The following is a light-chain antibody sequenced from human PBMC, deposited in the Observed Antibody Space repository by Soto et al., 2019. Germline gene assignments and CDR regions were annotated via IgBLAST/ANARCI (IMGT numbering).Light chain of an antibody. CDR1: QSVNRF. Sequence: DIQMDQSPSSLSASLGDRVTITCRASQSVNRFLNWYQQHPGRAPKVLIYAASTLQSGVPSRFSGNGSGTEFTLTISTLQPEDFATYVCQQTYRPSYTFAQGTRLEIK. CDR3: QQTYRPSYT. J-gene: IGKJ2*01. CDR2: AAS. V-gene: IGKV1-39*01.